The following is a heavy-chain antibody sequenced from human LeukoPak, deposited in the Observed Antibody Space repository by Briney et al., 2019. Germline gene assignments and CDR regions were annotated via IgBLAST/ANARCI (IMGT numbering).Heavy chain of an antibody. CDR1: GYTFTSYD. Sequence: ASVKVSCKASGYTFTSYDINWVRQAPGQGLEWMGWINPNSGGTNYAQKFQGRVTMTTDTSTSTAYMELRSLRSDDTAVYYCASEFYDSSGYSPYWGQGTLVTVSS. D-gene: IGHD3-22*01. J-gene: IGHJ4*02. V-gene: IGHV1-2*02. CDR3: ASEFYDSSGYSPY. CDR2: INPNSGGT.